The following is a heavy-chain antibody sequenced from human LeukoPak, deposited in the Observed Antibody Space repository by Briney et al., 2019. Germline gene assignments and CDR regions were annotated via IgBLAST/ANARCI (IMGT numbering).Heavy chain of an antibody. J-gene: IGHJ6*03. Sequence: SVKVSCKASGGTFSSYAISWVRQAPGQGLEWMGGIIPIFGTANYAQKFQGRVTTTTDESTSTAYMELSSLRSEDTAVYYCARVAILDSSGYYTYYYYMDVWGKGTTVTVSS. CDR3: ARVAILDSSGYYTYYYYMDV. V-gene: IGHV1-69*05. CDR2: IIPIFGTA. D-gene: IGHD3-22*01. CDR1: GGTFSSYA.